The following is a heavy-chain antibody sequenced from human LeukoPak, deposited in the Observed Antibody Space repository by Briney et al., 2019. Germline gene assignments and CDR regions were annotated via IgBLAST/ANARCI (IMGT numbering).Heavy chain of an antibody. V-gene: IGHV4-39*01. CDR3: ARHRRGYSGYDWDRWFDP. CDR2: IYYSGST. J-gene: IGHJ5*02. Sequence: SETLSLTCTVSGGSISSGGYYWSWIRQHPGKGLEWIGYIYYSGSTYYNPSLESRVTLSVDTSKNQVSLKLSSVTAADTATYYCARHRRGYSGYDWDRWFDPWGQGTLVTVSS. CDR1: GGSISSGGYY. D-gene: IGHD5-12*01.